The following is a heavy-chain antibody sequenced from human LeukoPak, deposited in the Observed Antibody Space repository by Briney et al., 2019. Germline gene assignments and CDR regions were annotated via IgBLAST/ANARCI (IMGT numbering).Heavy chain of an antibody. CDR2: IKQDGSEK. V-gene: IGHV3-7*01. J-gene: IGHJ3*02. Sequence: GGSLRLSCAASGFTFSSYWMSWVRQAPGKGLEWVANIKQDGSEKYYVDSVKGRFTISRDNAKNSLYLQMSSLRAEDTALYYCARARLTDYVWGRRTFDIWGQGTMVTISS. CDR1: GFTFSSYW. D-gene: IGHD3-16*01. CDR3: ARARLTDYVWGRRTFDI.